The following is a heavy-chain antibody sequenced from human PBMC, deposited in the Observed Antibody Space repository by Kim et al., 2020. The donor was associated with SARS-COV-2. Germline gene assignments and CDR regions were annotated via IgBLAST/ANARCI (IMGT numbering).Heavy chain of an antibody. J-gene: IGHJ1*01. V-gene: IGHV3-74*01. CDR3: ARAGDYGISGYYGFFHR. D-gene: IGHD3-22*01. Sequence: VKSRFTISRDNAKNTLYLQMNSLRPEDTAVYYCARAGDYGISGYYGFFHRWGQGALVTVAS.